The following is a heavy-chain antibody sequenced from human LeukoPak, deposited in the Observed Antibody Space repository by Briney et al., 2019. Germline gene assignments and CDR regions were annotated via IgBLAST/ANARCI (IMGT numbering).Heavy chain of an antibody. V-gene: IGHV4-30-4*01. J-gene: IGHJ3*02. Sequence: PSETLSLTCTVSGGSISSGDYYWSWIRQPPGKGLEWIGYIYYSGSTYYNPSLKSRVTISVDTSKNQFSLKLSSVTAADTAVYYCARASVGSITIFGVVVGAFDIWGQGTMVTVSS. CDR2: IYYSGST. D-gene: IGHD3-3*01. CDR3: ARASVGSITIFGVVVGAFDI. CDR1: GGSISSGDYY.